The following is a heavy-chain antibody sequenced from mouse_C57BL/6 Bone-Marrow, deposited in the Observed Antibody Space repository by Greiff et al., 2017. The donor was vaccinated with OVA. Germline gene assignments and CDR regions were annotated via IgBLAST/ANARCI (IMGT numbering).Heavy chain of an antibody. V-gene: IGHV1-26*01. CDR3: AREFITTVVAFDY. CDR1: GYTFTDYY. J-gene: IGHJ2*01. D-gene: IGHD1-1*01. Sequence: VQLQQSGPELVKPGASVKMSCKASGYTFTDYYMNWVKQSHGKSLEWIGDINPNNGGTSYNQKFKGKATLTVDKSSSTDYMELRSLTSEDSAVYYCAREFITTVVAFDYWGQGTTLTVSS. CDR2: INPNNGGT.